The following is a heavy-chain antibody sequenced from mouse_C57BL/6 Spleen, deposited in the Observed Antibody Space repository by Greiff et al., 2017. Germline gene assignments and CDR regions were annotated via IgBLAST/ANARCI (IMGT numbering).Heavy chain of an antibody. CDR3: ARRGVYHYFDY. J-gene: IGHJ2*01. CDR2: IYPGDGDT. V-gene: IGHV1-80*01. CDR1: GYAFSSYW. D-gene: IGHD2-1*01. Sequence: QVQLQHSGAELVKPGASVKISCKASGYAFSSYWMNWVKQRPGKGLEWIGQIYPGDGDTNYNGKFKGKATLTADKSSSTAYMQLSSLTSEDSAVYFCARRGVYHYFDYWGQGTTLTVSS.